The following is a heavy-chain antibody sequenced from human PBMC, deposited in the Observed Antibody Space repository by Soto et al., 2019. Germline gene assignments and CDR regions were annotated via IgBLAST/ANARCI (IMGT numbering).Heavy chain of an antibody. Sequence: GGSLRLSCAASGFTFSDYYMSWIRQAPGKGLEWVSYISSSGSTIYYADSVKGRFTISRDNAKNSLYLQMNSLRAEDTAVYYCAREPRSSSWYYYYYYYMDVWGKGTTVTVSS. V-gene: IGHV3-11*01. CDR1: GFTFSDYY. CDR2: ISSSGSTI. CDR3: AREPRSSSWYYYYYYYMDV. J-gene: IGHJ6*03. D-gene: IGHD6-13*01.